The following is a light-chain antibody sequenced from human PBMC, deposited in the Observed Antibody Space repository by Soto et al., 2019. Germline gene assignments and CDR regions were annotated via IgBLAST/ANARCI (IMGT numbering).Light chain of an antibody. CDR2: EVN. V-gene: IGLV2-8*01. J-gene: IGLJ3*02. Sequence: QSALTQPPSASGSPGQSVAISCSGTSGDIGSYNYVSWYQQHPGKAPKLIIYEVNKRPSGVPDRFSGSKSGNTASLTVSGLQAEDEADYYCSSVAGGGVFGGGTKLTVL. CDR3: SSVAGGGV. CDR1: SGDIGSYNY.